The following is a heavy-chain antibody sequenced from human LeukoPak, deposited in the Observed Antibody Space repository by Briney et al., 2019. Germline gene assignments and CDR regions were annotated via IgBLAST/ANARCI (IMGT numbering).Heavy chain of an antibody. J-gene: IGHJ6*02. CDR2: INHSGST. CDR3: ASFPNYYYYGMDV. V-gene: IGHV4-34*01. CDR1: GGSFSGYY. Sequence: SETLSLTCAVYGGSFSGYYWSWIRQPPGKGLEWIGEINHSGSTNYNPSLKSRVTISVDTSKNQFSLKLSSVTAADTAMYYCASFPNYYYYGMDVWGQGTTVTVSS.